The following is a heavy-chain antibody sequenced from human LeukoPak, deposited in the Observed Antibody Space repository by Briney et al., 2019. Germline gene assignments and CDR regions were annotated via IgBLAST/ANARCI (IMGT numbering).Heavy chain of an antibody. CDR3: ARRFDS. Sequence: GGSLRLSCAASGFSFTAYSMNWVRQAPGRGLEWISYIGPGGDIYHVESVTGRFTVSRDTAKNSLYLQMNGLRVEDTAVYYCARRFDSWGQGTLVTVSS. CDR2: IGPGGDI. V-gene: IGHV3-48*01. J-gene: IGHJ4*02. CDR1: GFSFTAYS.